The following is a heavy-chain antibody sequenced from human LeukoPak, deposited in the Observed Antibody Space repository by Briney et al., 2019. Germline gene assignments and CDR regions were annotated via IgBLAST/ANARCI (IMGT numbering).Heavy chain of an antibody. Sequence: PGGSLRLSCAASGFTFSSYGMHWVRQAPGKGLEWVAVISYDGSNKYYADSVKGRFTISRDNSKNTLYLQMNSLRAEDTAVYYCALGGVRDYVWGSYRIDAFDIWGQGTMVTVSS. CDR1: GFTFSSYG. D-gene: IGHD3-16*02. J-gene: IGHJ3*02. CDR2: ISYDGSNK. V-gene: IGHV3-30*03. CDR3: ALGGVRDYVWGSYRIDAFDI.